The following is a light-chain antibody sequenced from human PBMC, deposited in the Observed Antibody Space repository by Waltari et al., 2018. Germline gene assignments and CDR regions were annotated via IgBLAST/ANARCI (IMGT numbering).Light chain of an antibody. Sequence: IQVIQSPSTLSASVGDTVTISCRASHRINIWLAWYQQKPGKAPKLLIKKASTLEDGVPSRFSGSGSGTEFTLTIKSLQPEDAALYFCHQYYLTPWTFGQGTKLEIK. V-gene: IGKV1-5*01. J-gene: IGKJ1*01. CDR3: HQYYLTPWT. CDR1: HRINIW. CDR2: KAS.